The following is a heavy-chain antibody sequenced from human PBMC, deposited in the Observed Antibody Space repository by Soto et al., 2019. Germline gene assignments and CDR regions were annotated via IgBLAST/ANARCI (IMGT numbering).Heavy chain of an antibody. CDR1: GDSIMRDSYY. J-gene: IGHJ4*02. Sequence: QVQLQESGPGLVKPSQTLSLTCTVSGDSIMRDSYYWNWIRRHPGKGLEWIGYIYYSGTTAYNPSLKTRVTISPDTSKNQFSLNLSSVTAADTAVYDCARGFDSGKFCAFESWGRGTQVTVSS. V-gene: IGHV4-31*03. CDR2: IYYSGTT. D-gene: IGHD1-26*01. CDR3: ARGFDSGKFCAFES.